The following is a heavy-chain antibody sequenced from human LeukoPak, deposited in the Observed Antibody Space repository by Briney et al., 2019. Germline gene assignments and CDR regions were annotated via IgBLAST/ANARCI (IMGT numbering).Heavy chain of an antibody. J-gene: IGHJ5*02. V-gene: IGHV4-39*07. CDR1: GGSISSSSYS. Sequence: SETLSLTCTVSGGSISSSSYSWGWIRQPPGKGLERIGSIYYSGSTYYNPSLKSRVTISVDTSKNQFSLKLSSVTAADTAVYYCARGITMVRGRYNWFDPWGQGTLVTVSS. CDR3: ARGITMVRGRYNWFDP. CDR2: IYYSGST. D-gene: IGHD3-10*01.